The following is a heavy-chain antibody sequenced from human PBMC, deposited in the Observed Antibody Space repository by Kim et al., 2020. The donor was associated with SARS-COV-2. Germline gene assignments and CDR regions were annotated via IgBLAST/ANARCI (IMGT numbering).Heavy chain of an antibody. V-gene: IGHV3-30*04. Sequence: GGSLRLSCVASGFIFSSYAMHWVRQAPGKGLEWLAVTSYDEANTHYADSVRGRFTISRENHKNTLYLQIDSLRGEDTAVYYCAKDMRAAAGILDYWGQGT. CDR3: AKDMRAAAGILDY. CDR1: GFIFSSYA. J-gene: IGHJ4*02. D-gene: IGHD6-13*01. CDR2: TSYDEANT.